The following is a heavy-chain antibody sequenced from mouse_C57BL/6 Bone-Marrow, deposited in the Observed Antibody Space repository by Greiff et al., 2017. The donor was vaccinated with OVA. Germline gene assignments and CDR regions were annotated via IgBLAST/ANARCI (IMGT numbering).Heavy chain of an antibody. V-gene: IGHV1-78*01. Sequence: VKLVESDAELVKPGASVKISCKVSGYTFTDHTIHWMKQRPEQGLEWIGYIYPRDGSTKYNEKFKGKATLTADKSSSTAYMQHNSLTSEDSAVDYCARRGLGHYFDYWGQGTTLTVSS. CDR2: IYPRDGST. CDR3: ARRGLGHYFDY. D-gene: IGHD4-1*01. CDR1: GYTFTDHT. J-gene: IGHJ2*01.